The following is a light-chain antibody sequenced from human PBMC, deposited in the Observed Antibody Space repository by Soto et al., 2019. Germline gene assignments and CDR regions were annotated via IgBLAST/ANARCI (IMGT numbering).Light chain of an antibody. CDR3: SSYTSSSLYV. V-gene: IGLV2-14*01. CDR1: SSDVGGYNY. Sequence: QSALTQPASVSGSPGQSITISCTGTSSDVGGYNYVSWYQQHPGKAPKLMIYEVSNRPSGVSHRFSGSKSGNTASLTISGLQAEDEADYYSSSYTSSSLYVFGPGTKLTVL. J-gene: IGLJ1*01. CDR2: EVS.